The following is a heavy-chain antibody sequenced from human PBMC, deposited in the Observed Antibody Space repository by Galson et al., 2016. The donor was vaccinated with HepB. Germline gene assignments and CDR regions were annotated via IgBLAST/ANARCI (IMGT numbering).Heavy chain of an antibody. J-gene: IGHJ4*02. CDR2: IYYSGIT. V-gene: IGHV4-61*01. Sequence: LTCTVSGGSVNSGRYYWCWLRQPPGKGLEWIGYIYYSGITNYNPSLKSRVAISVDTSKNQFSLKLTSVTAADTAVYYCARVFSSSWFYYFDFWGQGIQVTVSS. CDR3: ARVFSSSWFYYFDF. D-gene: IGHD6-13*01. CDR1: GGSVNSGRYY.